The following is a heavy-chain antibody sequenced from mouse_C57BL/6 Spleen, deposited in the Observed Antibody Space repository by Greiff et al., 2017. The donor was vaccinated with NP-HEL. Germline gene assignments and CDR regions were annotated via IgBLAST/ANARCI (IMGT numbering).Heavy chain of an antibody. D-gene: IGHD2-1*01. J-gene: IGHJ4*01. V-gene: IGHV5-16*01. CDR2: INYDGSST. CDR3: AREDYGNYVNAMDY. CDR1: GFTFSDYY. Sequence: EVHLVESEGGLVQPGSSMKLSCTASGFTFSDYYMAWVRQVPEKGLEWVANINYDGSSTYYLDSLKSRFIISRDNAKNILYLQMSSLKSEDTATYYCAREDYGNYVNAMDYWGQGTSVTVSS.